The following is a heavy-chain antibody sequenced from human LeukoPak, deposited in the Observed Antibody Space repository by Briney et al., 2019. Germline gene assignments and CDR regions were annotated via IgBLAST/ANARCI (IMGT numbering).Heavy chain of an antibody. J-gene: IGHJ6*03. V-gene: IGHV1-18*01. CDR3: ARVSTAFYFYYYMDV. D-gene: IGHD2-21*02. CDR2: ISAYNGST. CDR1: GYTFTSYG. Sequence: ASVKVSCKASGYTFTSYGISWVRQAPGQGLEWMGWISAYNGSTNYAQKLQGRVTMTTDTSTSTAYMELRSLRSDDTAMYYCARVSTAFYFYYYMDVWGEGTTVTISS.